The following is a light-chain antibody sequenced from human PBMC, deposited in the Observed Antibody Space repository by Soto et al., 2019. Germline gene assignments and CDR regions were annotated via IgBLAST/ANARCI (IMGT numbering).Light chain of an antibody. V-gene: IGKV3-20*01. CDR3: QQHGNSPWT. J-gene: IGKJ1*01. Sequence: EIVWTQSPGTLSLSPGERATLSCRASQSVSSSYLAWYQQKPGQAPRLLIYGASSRATGIPDRFSGSGSGTDFTLTISRLEPEDFAVYYCQQHGNSPWTFGQGTKVDIK. CDR2: GAS. CDR1: QSVSSSY.